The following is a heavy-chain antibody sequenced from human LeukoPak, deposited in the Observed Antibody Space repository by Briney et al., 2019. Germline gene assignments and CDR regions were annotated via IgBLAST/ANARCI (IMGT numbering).Heavy chain of an antibody. CDR1: GFTFDDYA. CDR3: AKAASSYDFWSGYLLTGGGYYFDY. D-gene: IGHD3-3*01. CDR2: ISWNSGSI. V-gene: IGHV3-9*01. J-gene: IGHJ4*02. Sequence: GGPLRLSCAASGFTFDDYAMHWVRQAPGKGLEWVSGISWNSGSIGYADSVKGRFTISRDNAKNSLYLQMNSLRAEDTALYYCAKAASSYDFWSGYLLTGGGYYFDYWGQGTLVTVSS.